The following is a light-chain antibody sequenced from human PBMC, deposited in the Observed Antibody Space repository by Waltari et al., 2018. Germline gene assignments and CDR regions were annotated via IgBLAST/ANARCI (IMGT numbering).Light chain of an antibody. Sequence: QSALTQPASVSGPPGQSITISCTGTFSAVGRYDYVSCYQQHPGKAPKLLIHDVTDRPSGVADRFSGSKSGNTASLTISGLQADDEADYYCTSYTSSTTTPYVFGTGTQVTV. J-gene: IGLJ1*01. V-gene: IGLV2-14*03. CDR1: FSAVGRYDY. CDR2: DVT. CDR3: TSYTSSTTTPYV.